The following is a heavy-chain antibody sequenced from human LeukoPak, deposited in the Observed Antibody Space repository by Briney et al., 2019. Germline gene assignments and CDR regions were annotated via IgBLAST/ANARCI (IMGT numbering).Heavy chain of an antibody. Sequence: GGSLRLSCAASGFTVSSNYMSWVRQAPGKGLEWVSVIYSGGSTYYADSVKGRFTISRDNSKNTLYLQMNSLRAEDTAVYYCAREALTTVTKIYYYYYMDVWGKGTTVTISS. CDR2: IYSGGST. D-gene: IGHD4-17*01. J-gene: IGHJ6*03. CDR1: GFTVSSNY. CDR3: AREALTTVTKIYYYYYMDV. V-gene: IGHV3-53*01.